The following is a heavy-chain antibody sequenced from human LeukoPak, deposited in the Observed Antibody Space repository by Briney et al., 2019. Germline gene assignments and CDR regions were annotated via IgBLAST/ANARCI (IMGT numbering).Heavy chain of an antibody. J-gene: IGHJ5*02. CDR2: LYYGGSP. D-gene: IGHD2-15*01. CDR3: ARVNDCSGSSCFSRWFDP. CDR1: GASITNSDFY. Sequence: SETLSLTCTVSGASITNSDFYWGWIRQPPGKGLEWIGTLYYGGSPLYDASLTSRVSMSEETSKNQFSLRLSSVTAADTAVYYCARVNDCSGSSCFSRWFDPWGQGTLITVSS. V-gene: IGHV4-39*07.